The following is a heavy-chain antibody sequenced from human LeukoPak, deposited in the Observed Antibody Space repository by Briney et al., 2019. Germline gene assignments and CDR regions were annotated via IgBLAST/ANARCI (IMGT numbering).Heavy chain of an antibody. CDR1: GYTFTSYA. Sequence: ASVKVSCKASGYTFTSYAMHWVRQAPGQRLEWMGWINAGNGNTKYSQKFQGRVTTTRDTSASTAYMELSSPRSEDTAVYYCARTVVTAIFYFDYWGQGTLVTVSS. V-gene: IGHV1-3*01. CDR2: INAGNGNT. J-gene: IGHJ4*02. CDR3: ARTVVTAIFYFDY. D-gene: IGHD2-21*02.